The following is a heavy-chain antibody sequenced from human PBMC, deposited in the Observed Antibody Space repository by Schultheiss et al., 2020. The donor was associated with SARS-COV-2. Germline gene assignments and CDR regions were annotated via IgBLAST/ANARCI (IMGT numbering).Heavy chain of an antibody. J-gene: IGHJ6*02. CDR1: GFTFSSYW. CDR2: IKQDGSEK. D-gene: IGHD3-22*01. V-gene: IGHV3-7*01. Sequence: GGSLRLSCAASGFTFSSYWMSWVRQAPGKGLEWVANIKQDGSEKYYVDSAKGRFTISRDNAKNSLYLQMNSLRAEDTAVYYCAREKDSSGYYWGGDYYYYGMDVWGQGTTVTVSS. CDR3: AREKDSSGYYWGGDYYYYGMDV.